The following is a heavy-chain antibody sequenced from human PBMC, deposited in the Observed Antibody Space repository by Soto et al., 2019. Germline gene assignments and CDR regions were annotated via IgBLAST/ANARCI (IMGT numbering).Heavy chain of an antibody. V-gene: IGHV3-43D*04. CDR2: ISWDGGST. CDR1: GFTFDDYA. D-gene: IGHD6-6*01. J-gene: IGHJ6*02. Sequence: GGSLRLSCAASGFTFDDYAMHWVRQAPGKGLEWVSLISWDGGSTYYADSVKGRFTISRDNSKNSLYLQMNSLRAEDTALYYCAKDMGYSSSSPPPYYYYYGMDVWGQGTTVTAP. CDR3: AKDMGYSSSSPPPYYYYYGMDV.